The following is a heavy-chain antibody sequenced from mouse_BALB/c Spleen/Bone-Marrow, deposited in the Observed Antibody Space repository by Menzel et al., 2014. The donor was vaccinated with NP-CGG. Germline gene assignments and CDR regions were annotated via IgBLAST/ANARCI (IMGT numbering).Heavy chain of an antibody. CDR1: GYTFTDYN. Sequence: VQLQQSGPELVKPGASVKISCKASGYTFTDYNMHWVKQSHGKSLEWIGYIYPYNGGTGYNQKFKTKATLTVDNSSSAAYMELRSLISEDSAVYYCARKDYDSFFDYWGQGTTLTVSS. V-gene: IGHV1S29*02. D-gene: IGHD2-4*01. CDR3: ARKDYDSFFDY. J-gene: IGHJ2*01. CDR2: IYPYNGGT.